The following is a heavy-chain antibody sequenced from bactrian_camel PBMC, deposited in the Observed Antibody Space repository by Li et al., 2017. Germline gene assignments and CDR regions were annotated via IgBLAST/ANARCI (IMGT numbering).Heavy chain of an antibody. V-gene: IGHV3S9*01. Sequence: VQLVESGGGSVQAGGSLRLSCVHSGYWHSNYCMGWVRQIPDKEREGLATLVSDGITKYADSVKGRFTISKDNDKNTLWLQMNSLKPEDTAVYYCAAVLVSNGCQHYDYWGQGTQVTVS. D-gene: IGHD5*01. CDR1: GYWHSNYC. CDR3: AAVLVSNGCQHYDY. J-gene: IGHJ4*01. CDR2: LVSDGIT.